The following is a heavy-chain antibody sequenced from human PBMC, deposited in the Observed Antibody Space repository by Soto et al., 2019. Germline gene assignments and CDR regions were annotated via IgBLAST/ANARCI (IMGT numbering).Heavy chain of an antibody. Sequence: QVQLVESGGGVVQPGRSLRLSCAASGFTFSSYAMHWVRQAPGKGLEWVAVISYDGSNKYYEDSVKGRFTISRDNSKNSLDLQMNSLRAEDTAVYYCASLASSWFFDYWGQGTLVTVSS. J-gene: IGHJ4*02. CDR1: GFTFSSYA. CDR3: ASLASSWFFDY. V-gene: IGHV3-30-3*01. D-gene: IGHD6-13*01. CDR2: ISYDGSNK.